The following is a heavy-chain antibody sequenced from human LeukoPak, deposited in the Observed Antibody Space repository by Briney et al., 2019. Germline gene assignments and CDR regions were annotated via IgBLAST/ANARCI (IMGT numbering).Heavy chain of an antibody. D-gene: IGHD6-19*01. CDR2: INSDGSST. V-gene: IGHV3-74*01. J-gene: IGHJ4*02. CDR1: GFTFSSYW. Sequence: PGGSLRLSCAAPGFTFSSYWMHWVRQAPGKGLVWVSRINSDGSSTNYADSVKGRFTISRDNAKNTLYLQMNSLRAEDTAVYYCARENQVAGRYFDYWGQGTLVTVSS. CDR3: ARENQVAGRYFDY.